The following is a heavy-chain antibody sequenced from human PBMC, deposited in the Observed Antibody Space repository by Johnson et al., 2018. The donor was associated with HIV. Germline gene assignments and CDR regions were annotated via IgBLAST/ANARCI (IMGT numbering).Heavy chain of an antibody. CDR3: AKRVPSKQLVDAFDI. D-gene: IGHD6-6*01. Sequence: QVQLVESGGGVVQPGRSLRLSCAASGFTFSSYGMHWVRQAPGKGLEWVAVISYDGSNKYYADSVKGRFTISRDNSKNTLYLQRNSLRAEDTAVYYCAKRVPSKQLVDAFDIWGQGTMVTVSS. CDR2: ISYDGSNK. V-gene: IGHV3-30*18. J-gene: IGHJ3*02. CDR1: GFTFSSYG.